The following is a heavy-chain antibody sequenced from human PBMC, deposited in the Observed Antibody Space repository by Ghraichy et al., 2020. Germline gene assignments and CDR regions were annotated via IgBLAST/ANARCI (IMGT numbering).Heavy chain of an antibody. J-gene: IGHJ6*02. CDR3: ATSGAAFGMDV. CDR1: AGSIRSYY. Sequence: SETLSLTCTVSAGSIRSYYWSWLRQPPGKGLEWIGYIYHSGINKYNPSLKIRVAILIDTSKNQFSLRLSSVAAADTAVYYCATSGAAFGMDVWGQGITVTVSS. CDR2: IYHSGIN. D-gene: IGHD1-26*01. V-gene: IGHV4-59*08.